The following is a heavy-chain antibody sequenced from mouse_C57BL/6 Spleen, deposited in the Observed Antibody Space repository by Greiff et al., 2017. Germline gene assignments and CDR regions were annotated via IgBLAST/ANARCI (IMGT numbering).Heavy chain of an antibody. J-gene: IGHJ2*01. V-gene: IGHV14-1*01. CDR3: TAYYGSLYFDY. CDR1: GFNIKDYY. CDR2: IDPEDGDT. Sequence: EVQLQQSGAELVRPGASVKLSCTASGFNIKDYYMHWVKQRPEQGLEWIGRIDPEDGDTEYAPKFQGKATMTADTSSNTAYLQLSSLTSEDTAVYYCTAYYGSLYFDYWGQGTTLTVSS. D-gene: IGHD1-1*01.